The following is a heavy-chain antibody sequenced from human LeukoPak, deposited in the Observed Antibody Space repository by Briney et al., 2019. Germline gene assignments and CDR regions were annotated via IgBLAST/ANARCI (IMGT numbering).Heavy chain of an antibody. Sequence: GGSLRLSCAASRFTFSSYGMHWVRQAPGKGLEWVAYIQYDGSNEQYADSVKGRFSISRDSSKNILYLQMNSLRAQDTALYYCAKDSKAVTGTGNIDYWGQGTLVTVSS. J-gene: IGHJ4*02. D-gene: IGHD6-19*01. CDR1: RFTFSSYG. CDR2: IQYDGSNE. CDR3: AKDSKAVTGTGNIDY. V-gene: IGHV3-30*02.